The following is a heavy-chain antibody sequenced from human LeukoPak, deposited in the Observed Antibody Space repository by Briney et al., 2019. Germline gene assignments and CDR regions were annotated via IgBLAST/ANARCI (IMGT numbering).Heavy chain of an antibody. CDR2: IYYSGST. CDR3: ARGADSSGYYSIFYFDY. V-gene: IGHV4-59*01. J-gene: IGHJ4*02. CDR1: GGSISSYY. Sequence: PSETLSLTCTVSGGSISSYYWNWIRQPPGKGLEWIGYIYYSGSTNYNPSLKSRVTISVDTSKNQFSLKLSSVTAADTAVYYCARGADSSGYYSIFYFDYWGQGTLVTVSS. D-gene: IGHD3-22*01.